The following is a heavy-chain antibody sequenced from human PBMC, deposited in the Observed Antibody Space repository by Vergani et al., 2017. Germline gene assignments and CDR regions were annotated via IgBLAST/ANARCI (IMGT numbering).Heavy chain of an antibody. CDR3: ARSSNWGSTGFDY. D-gene: IGHD7-27*01. J-gene: IGHJ4*02. CDR1: GFSLSTSGMR. CDR2: IDWDDYK. V-gene: IGHV2-70*04. Sequence: QVTLKESGPALVKPTQTPTLTCTFSGFSLSTSGMRVSWIRQPPGKALEWLARIDWDDYKFYSTSLKTRLTISKDTSKNQVVLTMTNMDPVDTATYYCARSSNWGSTGFDYWGQGTLVTVSS.